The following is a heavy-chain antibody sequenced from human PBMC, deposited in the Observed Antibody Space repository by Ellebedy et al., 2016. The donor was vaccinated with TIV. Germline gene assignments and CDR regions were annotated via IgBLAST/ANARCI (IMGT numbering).Heavy chain of an antibody. J-gene: IGHJ4*02. D-gene: IGHD3-10*01. Sequence: GESLKISCAASGLTFNYYWMSWVRQAPGKGLEWVSAISISGTTTYYADSVKGRFTISRDNSKNTLFLEMNSLRAEDTAIYYCAGLWFGDSPRDNSDYWGRGTLVTVSS. CDR2: ISISGTTT. CDR1: GLTFNYYW. CDR3: AGLWFGDSPRDNSDY. V-gene: IGHV3-23*01.